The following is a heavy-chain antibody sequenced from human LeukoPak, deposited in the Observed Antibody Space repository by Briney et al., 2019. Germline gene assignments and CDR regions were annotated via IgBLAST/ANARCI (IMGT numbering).Heavy chain of an antibody. CDR1: GYTFTGYY. CDR2: INPNSGGT. Sequence: ASVKVSCKASGYTFTGYYMHWVRQAPGQGLEWMGWINPNSGGTNYAQKFQGRVTMTRDTSISTAYMELSRLRSDDRAVYYCARDSGSNTENWFDPWGQGTLVTVSS. V-gene: IGHV1-2*02. J-gene: IGHJ5*02. D-gene: IGHD1-1*01. CDR3: ARDSGSNTENWFDP.